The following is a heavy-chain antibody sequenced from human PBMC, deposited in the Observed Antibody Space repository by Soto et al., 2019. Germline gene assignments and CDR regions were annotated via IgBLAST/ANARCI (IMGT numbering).Heavy chain of an antibody. CDR1: GGSFSGYY. V-gene: IGHV4-34*01. CDR2: INHSGST. CDR3: ARVNSNYYGSGRPRVGYSYYFGMDV. J-gene: IGHJ6*02. D-gene: IGHD3-10*01. Sequence: QVQLQQWGAGLLKPSETLSLTCAVYGGSFSGYYWSWIRQPPGKGLEWIGEINHSGSTNYNPSLKSRVTISVDTSKNQFSLKLSSVTAADTAVYYCARVNSNYYGSGRPRVGYSYYFGMDVWGQGTTVTVSS.